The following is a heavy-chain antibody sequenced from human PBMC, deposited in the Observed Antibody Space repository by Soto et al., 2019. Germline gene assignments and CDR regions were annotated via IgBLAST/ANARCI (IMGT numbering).Heavy chain of an antibody. D-gene: IGHD3-3*02. V-gene: IGHV3-21*01. CDR3: ARDRIFLGGAPNLDYYGMDV. CDR2: ISSSSSYI. Sequence: GGSLRLSCAASGFTFSSYSMNWVRQAPGKGLEWVSSISSSSSYIYYADSVKGRFTISRDNAKNSLYLQMNSLRAEDTAVYYCARDRIFLGGAPNLDYYGMDVWGQGTTVTVSS. CDR1: GFTFSSYS. J-gene: IGHJ6*02.